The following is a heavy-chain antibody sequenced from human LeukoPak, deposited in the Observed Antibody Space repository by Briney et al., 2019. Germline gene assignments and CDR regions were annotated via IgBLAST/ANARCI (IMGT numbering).Heavy chain of an antibody. CDR2: IDSDGTNR. V-gene: IGHV3-74*01. CDR3: EGRATGQPEY. CDR1: GFTFSRYW. J-gene: IGHJ4*02. D-gene: IGHD3-9*01. Sequence: PGGSLRLSCAASGFTFSRYWMHWVRQAPGKGLVWVSRIDSDGTNRDYADSVKGRFTISRDNAKNTVYLQMNSLRDEDTAVYYCEGRATGQPEYWGQGSLVTVSS.